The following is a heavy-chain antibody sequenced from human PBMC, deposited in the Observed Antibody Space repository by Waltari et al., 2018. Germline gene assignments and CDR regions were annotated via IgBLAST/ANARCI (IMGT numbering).Heavy chain of an antibody. CDR2: IYTSGST. CDR3: ARDYYLAVAGRTFDY. D-gene: IGHD6-19*01. J-gene: IGHJ4*02. Sequence: QVQLQESGPGLVKPSETLSLTCTVSGGSISSYYWSWIRQPAGKGLEWIGRIYTSGSTNYNPPLKSRVTMSVDTSKNQFSLKLSSVTAADTAVYYCARDYYLAVAGRTFDYWGQGTLVTVSS. V-gene: IGHV4-4*07. CDR1: GGSISSYY.